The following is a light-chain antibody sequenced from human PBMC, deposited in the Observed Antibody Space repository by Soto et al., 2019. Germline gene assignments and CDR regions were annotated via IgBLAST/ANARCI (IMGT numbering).Light chain of an antibody. CDR2: SAS. Sequence: EVVLTQSPGTLSLSPGERVTLSCRASQSVASSYLAWYQQKPGRAPRLLFYSASSRATGIPDRFSGGGSGTDFTLTISRLEPEDFAVYYCQQFSSYPLTFGGGTKVDIK. CDR3: QQFSSYPLT. V-gene: IGKV3-20*01. CDR1: QSVASSY. J-gene: IGKJ4*01.